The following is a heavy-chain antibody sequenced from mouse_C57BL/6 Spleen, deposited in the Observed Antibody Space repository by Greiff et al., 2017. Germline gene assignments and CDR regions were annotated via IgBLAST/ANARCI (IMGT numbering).Heavy chain of an antibody. Sequence: VQLQQPGAELVMPGASVKLSCKASGYTFTSYWMHWVKQRPGQGLEWIGEIDPSDSYTNYNQKFKGKSTLTVDKSSSTAYMQLSSLTSEDSAVYYCARRGYGNYEDYAMDYWGQGTSVTVSS. CDR2: IDPSDSYT. D-gene: IGHD2-1*01. J-gene: IGHJ4*01. CDR1: GYTFTSYW. V-gene: IGHV1-69*01. CDR3: ARRGYGNYEDYAMDY.